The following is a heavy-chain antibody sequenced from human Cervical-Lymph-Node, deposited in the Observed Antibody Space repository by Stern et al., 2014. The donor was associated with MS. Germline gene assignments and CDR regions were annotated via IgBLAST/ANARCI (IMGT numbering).Heavy chain of an antibody. D-gene: IGHD3-22*01. V-gene: IGHV3-21*01. CDR2: ISSSCSYI. Sequence: EVQLVESGGGLVKPGGSLRLSCAASGFTFSSYSMNWVRQAPGQGLEWVSSISSSCSYIYYAGSVKGRFTISRDTAKNLLYLQMNSLRAEDTAVYYCARDQLSYYDSSGYPGPLDYWGQGTLVTVSS. CDR1: GFTFSSYS. CDR3: ARDQLSYYDSSGYPGPLDY. J-gene: IGHJ4*02.